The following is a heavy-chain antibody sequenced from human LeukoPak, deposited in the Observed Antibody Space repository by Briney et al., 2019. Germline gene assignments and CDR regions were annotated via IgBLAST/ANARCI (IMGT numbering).Heavy chain of an antibody. D-gene: IGHD3-10*01. J-gene: IGHJ6*04. Sequence: GGSLRLSCAASGFTFSSYGMHWVRQAPGKGLEWVSAISGSGGSTYYADSVKGRFTISRDNSENTLYLQMNSLRAEDTAVYYCAKAKAGGVGSGSTNYYYYGMDVWGKGTTVTVSS. V-gene: IGHV3-23*01. CDR1: GFTFSSYG. CDR3: AKAKAGGVGSGSTNYYYYGMDV. CDR2: ISGSGGST.